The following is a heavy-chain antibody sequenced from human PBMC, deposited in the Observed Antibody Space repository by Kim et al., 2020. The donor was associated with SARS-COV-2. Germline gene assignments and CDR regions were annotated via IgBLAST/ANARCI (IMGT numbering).Heavy chain of an antibody. J-gene: IGHJ6*03. V-gene: IGHV3-11*01. D-gene: IGHD3-22*01. Sequence: GRFTISRDNAKNSLYLQMNSLRAEDTAVYYCARDDQNDDGMGYYYYYMDVWGKGTTVTVSS. CDR3: ARDDQNDDGMGYYYYYMDV.